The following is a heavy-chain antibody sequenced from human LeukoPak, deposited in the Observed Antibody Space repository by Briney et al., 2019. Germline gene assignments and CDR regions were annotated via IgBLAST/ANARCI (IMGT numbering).Heavy chain of an antibody. D-gene: IGHD2/OR15-2a*01. CDR1: GAPITDPLHY. Sequence: PSETLSPTCTVSGAPITDPLHYWSWIRQPAGKGLEWIGRFYGSGNTNYNPSFESRVTISVDTARNQFFLNLTSVTAADTAVYYCATRLIVNTADSQVDYWGQGTLVTVSS. V-gene: IGHV4-61*02. J-gene: IGHJ4*02. CDR3: ATRLIVNTADSQVDY. CDR2: FYGSGNT.